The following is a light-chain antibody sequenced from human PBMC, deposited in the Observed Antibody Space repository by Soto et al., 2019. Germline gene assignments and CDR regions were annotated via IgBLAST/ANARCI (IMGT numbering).Light chain of an antibody. CDR3: SSYTNINTRAGV. V-gene: IGLV2-14*01. Sequence: QSALTQPASVSGSPGQSITISCTGTSGDIGSYNRVSWYQQHPGKAPKLIIYEVTDRPSGVSNRCSGSKSGNTASLTISGLQAEDEAEYSCSSYTNINTRAGVVGTGTKVTV. CDR1: SGDIGSYNR. J-gene: IGLJ1*01. CDR2: EVT.